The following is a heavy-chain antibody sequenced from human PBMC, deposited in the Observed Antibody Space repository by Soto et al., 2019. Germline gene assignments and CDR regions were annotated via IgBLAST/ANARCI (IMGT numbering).Heavy chain of an antibody. CDR1: GFTFSSYA. V-gene: IGHV3-23*01. CDR3: AKSNWDYRRHYGMDV. CDR2: ISGSGGST. D-gene: IGHD1-7*01. Sequence: AGSLRLSCAASGFTFSSYAMSWVRQAPGKGLEWVSAISGSGGSTYYADSVKGRFTISRDNSKNTLYPQMNSLRAEDTAVYYCAKSNWDYRRHYGMDVWGQGTTVTVSS. J-gene: IGHJ6*02.